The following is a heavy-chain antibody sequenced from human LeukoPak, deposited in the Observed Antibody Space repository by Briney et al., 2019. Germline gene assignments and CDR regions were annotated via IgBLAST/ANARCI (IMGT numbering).Heavy chain of an antibody. J-gene: IGHJ4*02. CDR1: GFTFSNYW. V-gene: IGHV3-7*01. CDR3: ARHVDWSFDY. Sequence: GGSLRLSCAASGFTFSNYWMTWVRQAPGKGLEWVANMNEDGSDKHHADSVKGRFTISRDNAKNSLYLQMNSLRAEDTAVYSCARHVDWSFDYWGQGTLVTVSS. CDR2: MNEDGSDK. D-gene: IGHD2-21*01.